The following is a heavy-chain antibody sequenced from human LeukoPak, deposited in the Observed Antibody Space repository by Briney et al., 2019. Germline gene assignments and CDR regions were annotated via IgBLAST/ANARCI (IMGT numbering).Heavy chain of an antibody. CDR1: GYSISSGYY. V-gene: IGHV4-38-2*02. CDR2: IYHSGST. J-gene: IGHJ4*02. CDR3: ARDYTRTYYYDSSGYPGFDY. Sequence: PSETLSLTCTVAGYSISSGYYWGWIRQSPGKGLEWIGSIYHSGSTYFNPSLKSRVTISVDTSKNQFSLKLSSVTAADTALYYCARDYTRTYYYDSSGYPGFDYWGQGTLVTVSS. D-gene: IGHD3-22*01.